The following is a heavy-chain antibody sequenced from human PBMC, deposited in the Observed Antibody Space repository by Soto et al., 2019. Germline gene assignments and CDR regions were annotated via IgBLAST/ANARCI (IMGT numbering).Heavy chain of an antibody. CDR2: VYYSPTT. CDR1: GASISSSSYY. D-gene: IGHD6-19*01. V-gene: IGHV4-39*01. J-gene: IGHJ4*02. Sequence: PETLSLTCTVSGASISSSSYYCGWIRQPPGKGLEWIGRVYYSPTTYYNPSLKSRVTISVDTSKSQFSLNLTSVTAAVTAVYYCARPYSSGWNPFDYWGQGTLVTVSS. CDR3: ARPYSSGWNPFDY.